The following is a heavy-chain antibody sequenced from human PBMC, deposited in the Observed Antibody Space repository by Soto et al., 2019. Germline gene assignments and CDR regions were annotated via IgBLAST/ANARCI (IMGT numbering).Heavy chain of an antibody. CDR1: GYTLTGYY. D-gene: IGHD3-3*01. Sequence: GXSVKGSCDASGYTLTGYYMHWVRQAPRQGLEWMGWINPNSGGTNYAQKFQGRVTMTRDTSISTAYMELSRLRSDDTAVYYCARGDPWSGYYYGMDVWGQGTTVTVSS. J-gene: IGHJ6*02. V-gene: IGHV1-2*02. CDR3: ARGDPWSGYYYGMDV. CDR2: INPNSGGT.